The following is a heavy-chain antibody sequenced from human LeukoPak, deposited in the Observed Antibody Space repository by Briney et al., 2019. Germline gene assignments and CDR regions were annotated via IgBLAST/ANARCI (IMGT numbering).Heavy chain of an antibody. Sequence: GASVKVSCKASGYTFTNLGISWVRQAPGQGLEWMGWISAYNGNTNYAQKLQGRVTMTTDTSTTTAYMELRSLRFDDTVVYYCARGPRITIFGVVMANDAFDIWGQGTMVTVSS. J-gene: IGHJ3*02. V-gene: IGHV1-18*01. D-gene: IGHD3-3*01. CDR2: ISAYNGNT. CDR1: GYTFTNLG. CDR3: ARGPRITIFGVVMANDAFDI.